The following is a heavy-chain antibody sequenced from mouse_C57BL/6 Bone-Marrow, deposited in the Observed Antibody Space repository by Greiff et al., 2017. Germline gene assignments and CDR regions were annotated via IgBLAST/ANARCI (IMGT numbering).Heavy chain of an antibody. CDR1: GYTFTSYW. D-gene: IGHD2-4*01. CDR3: ARDGDYDLFAY. CDR2: IDPSASYT. V-gene: IGHV1-59*01. J-gene: IGHJ3*01. Sequence: QVQLQQPGAELVRPGTSVKLSCKASGYTFTSYWMHWVKQRPGQGLEWIGVIDPSASYTNYNQKFKGKATLTVDTSSSTAYMQLSSLTSEDSAVYYCARDGDYDLFAYCGQGTLVTVSA.